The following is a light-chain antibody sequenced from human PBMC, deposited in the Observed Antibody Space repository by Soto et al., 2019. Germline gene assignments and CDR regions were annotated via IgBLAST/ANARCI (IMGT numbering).Light chain of an antibody. V-gene: IGLV2-14*01. CDR1: SSDIGAYDY. J-gene: IGLJ1*01. Sequence: VPTLRASLCGSPGQSFSISGTGTSSDIGAYDYVSWFQQHPGKAPNLMISEVNNRPSGVSNRFSGSKYGNTAYLTISGLQVQAEAEYFCFSFTPTGTHVSGTGTKVT. CDR3: FSFTPTGTHV. CDR2: EVN.